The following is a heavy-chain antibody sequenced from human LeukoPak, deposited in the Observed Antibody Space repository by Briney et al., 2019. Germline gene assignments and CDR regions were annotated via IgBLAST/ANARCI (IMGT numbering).Heavy chain of an antibody. CDR2: ISGSGGST. D-gene: IGHD2-2*01. V-gene: IGHV3-23*01. CDR1: GFTFSCYA. CDR3: ARAGLVVVPAAIPYYFDY. J-gene: IGHJ4*02. Sequence: PGGSLRLSCAASGFTFSCYAMSWVRQAPGKGLEWVSAISGSGGSTYYAESVKGRFTISRDNAKNSLYLQMNSLRAEDTAVYYCARAGLVVVPAAIPYYFDYWGQGTLVTVSS.